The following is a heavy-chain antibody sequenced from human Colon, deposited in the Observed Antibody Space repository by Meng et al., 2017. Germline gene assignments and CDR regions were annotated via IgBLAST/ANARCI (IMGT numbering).Heavy chain of an antibody. D-gene: IGHD3-16*01. CDR1: GGSFSGYY. J-gene: IGHJ4*02. Sequence: QVQPQQWGAGLLKPSETLSLTCAVYGGSFSGYYWSWIRQPPGKGLEWIGEINHSGSTNYNPSLKSRVTISVDTSKNQFSLKLSSVTAADTAVYYCARSLGYYDYVWGSYPPGYWGQGTLVTVSS. CDR3: ARSLGYYDYVWGSYPPGY. CDR2: INHSGST. V-gene: IGHV4-34*01.